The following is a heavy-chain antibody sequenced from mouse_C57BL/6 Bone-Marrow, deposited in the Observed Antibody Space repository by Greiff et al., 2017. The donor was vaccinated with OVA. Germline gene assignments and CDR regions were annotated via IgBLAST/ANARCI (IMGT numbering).Heavy chain of an antibody. V-gene: IGHV5-12*01. CDR1: GFTFSDYY. D-gene: IGHD1-1*01. Sequence: EVMLVESGGGLVQPGGSLKLSCAASGFTFSDYYMYWVRQTPEKRLEWVAYISNGGGSTYYPDTVKGRFTISRDNAKNTLYLQMSRLKSDDTAMYYCARHPLITTVVGYFDYWGQGTTLTVSS. J-gene: IGHJ2*01. CDR2: ISNGGGST. CDR3: ARHPLITTVVGYFDY.